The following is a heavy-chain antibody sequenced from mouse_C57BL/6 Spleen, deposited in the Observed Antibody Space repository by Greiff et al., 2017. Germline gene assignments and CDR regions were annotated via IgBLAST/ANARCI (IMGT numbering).Heavy chain of an antibody. Sequence: EVQGVESGGGLVKPGGSLKLSCAASGFTFSSYAMSWVRQTPEKRLEWVATISDGGSYTYYPDNVKGRFTISRDNAKNNLYLQMSHLKSEDTAMYYCARGGYDYPWFAYWGQGTLVTVSA. CDR3: ARGGYDYPWFAY. CDR2: ISDGGSYT. J-gene: IGHJ3*01. D-gene: IGHD1-1*02. V-gene: IGHV5-4*01. CDR1: GFTFSSYA.